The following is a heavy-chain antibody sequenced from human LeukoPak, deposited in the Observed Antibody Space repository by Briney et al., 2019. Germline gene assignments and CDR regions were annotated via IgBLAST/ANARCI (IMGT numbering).Heavy chain of an antibody. CDR1: GGSFSGYY. CDR2: INHSGST. CDR3: ARAAQLVRDFDY. V-gene: IGHV4-34*01. J-gene: IGHJ4*02. D-gene: IGHD6-13*01. Sequence: SETQSLTCAVYGGSFSGYYWSWIRQPPGKGLEWIGEINHSGSTNYNPSLKSRVTISVDTSKNQFSLKLSSVTAADTAVYYCARAAQLVRDFDYWGQGTLVTVSS.